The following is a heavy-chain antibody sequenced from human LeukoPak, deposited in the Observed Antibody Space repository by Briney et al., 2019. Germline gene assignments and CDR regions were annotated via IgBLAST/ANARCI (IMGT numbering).Heavy chain of an antibody. CDR1: GFSFSNYW. V-gene: IGHV3-7*04. CDR3: ARDQRQWLGHFDY. J-gene: IGHJ4*02. D-gene: IGHD6-19*01. Sequence: GGSLRLSCAASGFSFSNYWMSWVRQAPGKGLEWVANIKQDGSEKYYVDSVKGRFTISRDNAKNSLFLQMNSLRAEDTAVYYCARDQRQWLGHFDYWGQGTLVTVSS. CDR2: IKQDGSEK.